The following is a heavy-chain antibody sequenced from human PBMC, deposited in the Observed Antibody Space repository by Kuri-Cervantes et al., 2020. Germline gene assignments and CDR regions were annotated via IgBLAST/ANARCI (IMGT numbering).Heavy chain of an antibody. J-gene: IGHJ6*02. CDR1: GFTVSSNY. Sequence: GESLKISRAASGFTVSSNYMSWVRQPPGKGLEWVAVISYYGSNKYYADSVKGRFTISRDNSKNTLYLQMNSLRAEDTAVYYCARGRFSSGWYVGYYYYYGMDVWGQGTTVTVSS. V-gene: IGHV3-30-3*01. CDR2: ISYYGSNK. D-gene: IGHD6-19*01. CDR3: ARGRFSSGWYVGYYYYYGMDV.